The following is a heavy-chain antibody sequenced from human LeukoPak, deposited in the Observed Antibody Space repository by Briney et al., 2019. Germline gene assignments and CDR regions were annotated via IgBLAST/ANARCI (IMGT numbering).Heavy chain of an antibody. V-gene: IGHV1-69*02. CDR3: ARVADTAMVSSDY. D-gene: IGHD5-18*01. J-gene: IGHJ4*02. CDR1: GATFTSYT. CDR2: IIPILGIA. Sequence: SVKVSFKASGATFTSYTISWVRQAPGQGLEWMGRIIPILGIANYVQKFQGRVTITADKSTSTAYMELSRLRSEDTAVYYCARVADTAMVSSDYWGQGTLVTVSS.